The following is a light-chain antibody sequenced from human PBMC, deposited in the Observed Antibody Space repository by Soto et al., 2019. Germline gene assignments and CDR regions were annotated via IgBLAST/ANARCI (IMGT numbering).Light chain of an antibody. Sequence: DIQMTQSPSSLSESAGDRVTITCRASQGISTYLNWYQQKPGKAPKLLIYAASSLQSGVPSRFSGSGSETDFTLTISSLRPEDFATYSCQQSYSTTWTFGQGTKVDIK. CDR3: QQSYSTTWT. CDR2: AAS. V-gene: IGKV1-39*01. J-gene: IGKJ1*01. CDR1: QGISTY.